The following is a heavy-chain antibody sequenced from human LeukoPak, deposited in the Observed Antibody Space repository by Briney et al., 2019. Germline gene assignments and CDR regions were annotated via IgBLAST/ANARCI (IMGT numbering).Heavy chain of an antibody. CDR1: GYTITCYY. D-gene: IGHD3-10*01. J-gene: IGHJ6*03. CDR3: ARDREIMDV. V-gene: IGHV1-2*02. Sequence: ASLQIFGKASGYTITCYYMHWVRQAHGQGLEWMGWINPNSGGTNYAQKFQGRVTMTRDTSISTAYMELSRLRPDDTAVYYCARDREIMDVWGKGTTVTVSS. CDR2: INPNSGGT.